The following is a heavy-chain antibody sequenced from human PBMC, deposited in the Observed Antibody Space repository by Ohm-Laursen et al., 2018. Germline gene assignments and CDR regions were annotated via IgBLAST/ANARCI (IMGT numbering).Heavy chain of an antibody. CDR3: ARVLGAYYYYYYGMDV. J-gene: IGHJ6*02. D-gene: IGHD2-15*01. V-gene: IGHV4-34*01. Sequence: GTLSLTCAVYGGSFSGYYWSWIRQPPGKGLEWIGEINHSGSTNYNPSLKSRVTISVDTSKNQFSLKLSSVTAADTAVYYCARVLGAYYYYYYGMDVWGQGTTVTVSS. CDR2: INHSGST. CDR1: GGSFSGYY.